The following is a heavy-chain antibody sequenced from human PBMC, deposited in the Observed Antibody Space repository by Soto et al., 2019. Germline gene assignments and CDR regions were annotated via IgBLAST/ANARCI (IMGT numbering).Heavy chain of an antibody. CDR1: GGTFSGYA. D-gene: IGHD3-22*01. Sequence: VKGSCRASGGTFSGYAISWLRQAPGQGLEWMGGIIPIFGTANYAQKFQGRVTITADESTSTAYMELSSLRSEDTAVYYCAAGYYDSSCGGHYYYYGMDVWGQGTTVTVSS. J-gene: IGHJ6*02. CDR2: IIPIFGTA. CDR3: AAGYYDSSCGGHYYYYGMDV. V-gene: IGHV1-69*13.